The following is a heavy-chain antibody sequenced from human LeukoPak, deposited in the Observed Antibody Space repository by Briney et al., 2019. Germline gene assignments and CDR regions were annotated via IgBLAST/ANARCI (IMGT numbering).Heavy chain of an antibody. CDR2: ISGSGDST. CDR1: GFTLRSYV. Sequence: PGGSLRLSCVASGFTLRSYVMNWVRQPPGKGLEWVSSISGSGDSTFYADSVKGRFTISRDNAKNSLYLQMNSLRAEDTAVYYCARGHSSSPNWFDPWGQGTLVTVSS. V-gene: IGHV3-23*01. CDR3: ARGHSSSPNWFDP. J-gene: IGHJ5*02. D-gene: IGHD6-13*01.